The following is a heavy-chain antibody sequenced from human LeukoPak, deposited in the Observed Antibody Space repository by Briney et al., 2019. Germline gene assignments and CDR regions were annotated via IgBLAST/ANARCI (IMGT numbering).Heavy chain of an antibody. CDR1: GGSISSYY. J-gene: IGHJ4*02. V-gene: IGHV4-59*01. CDR3: ARDAMITFGGVIVFRYFDY. Sequence: PSETLPLTCTVSGGSISSYYWSWIRQPPGKGLDWIGYIYYSGSTNYNPSLKSRVTISVDTSKNQFSLKLSSVTAADTAVYYCARDAMITFGGVIVFRYFDYWGQGTLVTVSS. CDR2: IYYSGST. D-gene: IGHD3-16*02.